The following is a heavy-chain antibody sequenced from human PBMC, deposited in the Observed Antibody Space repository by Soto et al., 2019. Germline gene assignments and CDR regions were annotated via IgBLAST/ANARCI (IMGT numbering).Heavy chain of an antibody. Sequence: QVQLVQSGAEVKKPGASVKVSCKASGYTFTSYGISWVRQAPGQGLEWMGWISAYNGNTNYAQKLQGRVTMTTDTSTSPAYMELRSLRSDDTAVYYCARDLRGGYNYYGSVSYYNGVRFDYWGQGTLVTVSS. CDR1: GYTFTSYG. CDR2: ISAYNGNT. D-gene: IGHD3-10*01. J-gene: IGHJ4*02. V-gene: IGHV1-18*01. CDR3: ARDLRGGYNYYGSVSYYNGVRFDY.